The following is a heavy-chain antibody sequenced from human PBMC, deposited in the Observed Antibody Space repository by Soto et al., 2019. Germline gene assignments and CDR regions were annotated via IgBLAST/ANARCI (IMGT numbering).Heavy chain of an antibody. CDR2: IIPIFGTA. J-gene: IGHJ6*02. V-gene: IGHV1-69*12. CDR1: GGTFSSYA. Sequence: QVQLVQSGAEVKKPGSSVKVSCKASGGTFSSYAISWVRQAPGQGLEWMGGIIPIFGTADYAQTFQGRVTITADESTSTAYMELSSLRSEDTAVYYCASHTGSSPEGRYYYDMDVWGQGTTVTVSS. CDR3: ASHTGSSPEGRYYYDMDV. D-gene: IGHD1-26*01.